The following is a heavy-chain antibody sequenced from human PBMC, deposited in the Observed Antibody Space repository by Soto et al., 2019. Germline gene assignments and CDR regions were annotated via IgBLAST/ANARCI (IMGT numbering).Heavy chain of an antibody. CDR3: ARVDGGNSFDY. J-gene: IGHJ4*02. D-gene: IGHD2-15*01. CDR2: IFSNDDK. CDR1: WFSLSNARMS. V-gene: IGHV2-26*01. Sequence: QVTLKESGPVLVKPTETLTLTCTVSWFSLSNARMSVGWIRQPPGKALEWLAHIFSNDDKSYSPSLKSRLTISKATSKSQVVLTLNNVDPMDTATYSCARVDGGNSFDYWGQGTLVTVSS.